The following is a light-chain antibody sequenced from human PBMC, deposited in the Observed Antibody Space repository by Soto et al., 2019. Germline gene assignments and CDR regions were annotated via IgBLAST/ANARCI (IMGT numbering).Light chain of an antibody. CDR1: QGISNY. V-gene: IGKV1-27*01. CDR3: QKYNWPPFT. Sequence: DLQMTQSPSSLAASVGDRVTISCRASQGISNYLAWYQQKPGKAPKLLIYATSTLQSGASSRFTGSGSGTDFTLTISSLQPEDVATYYCQKYNWPPFTFGPGTKVDI. CDR2: ATS. J-gene: IGKJ3*01.